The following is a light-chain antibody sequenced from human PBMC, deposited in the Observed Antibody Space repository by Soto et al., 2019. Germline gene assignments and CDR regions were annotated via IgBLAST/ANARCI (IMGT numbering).Light chain of an antibody. CDR3: SSYSSSGTLYV. CDR2: DVT. V-gene: IGLV2-14*01. J-gene: IGLJ1*01. CDR1: SSDVGDYNY. Sequence: QSALTQPASVSGSPGQSITISCTGSSSDVGDYNYVAWYQQHPDKAPKLMIFDVTSRPSGVSNRFSGSKSGSTASLTISGLQAEDEADYFWSSYSSSGTLYVFGTGTKVTVL.